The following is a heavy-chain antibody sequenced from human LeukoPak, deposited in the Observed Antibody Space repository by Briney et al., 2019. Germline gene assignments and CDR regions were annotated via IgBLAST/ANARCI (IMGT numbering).Heavy chain of an antibody. CDR1: GGNFSSYA. CDR3: ARDIAFDPNWFDP. D-gene: IGHD3-16*01. Sequence: GASVKVSCKASGGNFSSYAISWVRQAPGQGLEWMGGIIPIFGTANYAQKFQGRVTITADESTSTAYMELSSLRSEDTAVYYCARDIAFDPNWFDPWGQGTLVTVSS. V-gene: IGHV1-69*13. CDR2: IIPIFGTA. J-gene: IGHJ5*02.